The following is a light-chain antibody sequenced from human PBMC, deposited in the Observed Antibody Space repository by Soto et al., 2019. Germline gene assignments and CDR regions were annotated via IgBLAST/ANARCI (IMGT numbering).Light chain of an antibody. CDR2: GAS. CDR1: QSVSSSY. V-gene: IGKV3-20*01. Sequence: EIVLTQSPGTLSLSPGERATLSCRASQSVSSSYLAWYQQRPGQAPRLLIYGASSRATGIPDRFSGSGSGTDFTLTISRLEPEDFAVYYCQHYGSSRTFGLGTKVEIK. CDR3: QHYGSSRT. J-gene: IGKJ1*01.